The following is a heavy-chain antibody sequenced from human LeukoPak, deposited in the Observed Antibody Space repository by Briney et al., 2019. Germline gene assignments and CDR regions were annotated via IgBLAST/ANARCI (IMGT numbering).Heavy chain of an antibody. CDR1: GYSFTSYW. Sequence: GESLKISCKGSGYSFTSYWIGWVRQMPGKGLEWMGIIYPGDSDTRYSPSFQGQVTISADKSISTAYLQWSSLKASDTAMYYCARSPRVPDWLGPLYFDYWGQGTLVTVSS. J-gene: IGHJ4*02. CDR3: ARSPRVPDWLGPLYFDY. CDR2: IYPGDSDT. D-gene: IGHD3-9*01. V-gene: IGHV5-51*01.